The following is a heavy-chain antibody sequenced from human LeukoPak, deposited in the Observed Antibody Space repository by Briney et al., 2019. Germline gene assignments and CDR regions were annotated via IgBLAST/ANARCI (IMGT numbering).Heavy chain of an antibody. CDR1: GVAISRGGYA. J-gene: IGHJ6*03. Sequence: SETLSLTCAVSGVAISRGGYAWNWIRQPPGKGLEWIAYIYHSGTTYYNPSLKIRATISVDTSKNQFSLNLSSVTAADTAVYYCARSNGYSSSWYSYYYYYYMDVWGKGTTVTISS. CDR2: IYHSGTT. CDR3: ARSNGYSSSWYSYYYYYYMDV. D-gene: IGHD6-13*01. V-gene: IGHV4-30-4*07.